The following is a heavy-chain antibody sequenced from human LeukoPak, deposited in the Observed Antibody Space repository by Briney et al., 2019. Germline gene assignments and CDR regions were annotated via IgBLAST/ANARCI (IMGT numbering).Heavy chain of an antibody. V-gene: IGHV3-33*08. CDR3: AREHYLTTPYTSGWLYYFDY. J-gene: IGHJ4*02. CDR2: IWNDGSKT. CDR1: GFTFSSYA. Sequence: PGRSLRLSCAASGFTFSSYAMHWVRQAPGKGLEWVAVIWNDGSKTYYADSVKGRLTISRDNSKNTLYLQIDSLRAEDTAVYYCAREHYLTTPYTSGWLYYFDYWGQGTLVTVSS. D-gene: IGHD6-13*01.